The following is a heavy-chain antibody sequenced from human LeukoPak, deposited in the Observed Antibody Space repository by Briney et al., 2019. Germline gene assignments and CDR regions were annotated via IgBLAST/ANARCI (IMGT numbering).Heavy chain of an antibody. D-gene: IGHD3-22*01. Sequence: GGSLRLSCTASGVTFSNYAMTWVRQAPGKGLEWLSVISGSGGSTYHADSVKGRFTLSTDNSKNTLFLQINSLRAEDTAVYYCTKKTSYYDSSGALDYWGQGTLVTVSS. CDR3: TKKTSYYDSSGALDY. CDR2: ISGSGGST. J-gene: IGHJ4*02. CDR1: GVTFSNYA. V-gene: IGHV3-23*01.